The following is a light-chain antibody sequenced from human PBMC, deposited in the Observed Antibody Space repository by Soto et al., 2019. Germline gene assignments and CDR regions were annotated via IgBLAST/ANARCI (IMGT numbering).Light chain of an antibody. Sequence: QSVLTQPPSVSGAPGQRVTISCSGSSSNIGAGYDVNWYRQLPGTAPKLLIYGNSDRPSGVPDRFSGSKSGTSASLAITGLQAEDEADYFCKSYDRSLRTYVFGTGTKVT. J-gene: IGLJ1*01. CDR2: GNS. CDR1: SSNIGAGYD. V-gene: IGLV1-40*01. CDR3: KSYDRSLRTYV.